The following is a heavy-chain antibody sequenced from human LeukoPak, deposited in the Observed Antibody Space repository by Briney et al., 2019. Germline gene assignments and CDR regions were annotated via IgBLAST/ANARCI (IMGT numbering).Heavy chain of an antibody. J-gene: IGHJ4*02. D-gene: IGHD6-13*01. CDR1: GGSFSGYY. CDR2: INHSGST. V-gene: IGHV4-34*01. CDR3: ARDRAAAGVDY. Sequence: SETLSLTCAVYGGSFSGYYWSWIRQPPGKGLEWIGEINHSGSTNYNPSLKSRVTISVDTSKNQFSLKLSSVTAAETAVYYCARDRAAAGVDYWGQGTLVTVSS.